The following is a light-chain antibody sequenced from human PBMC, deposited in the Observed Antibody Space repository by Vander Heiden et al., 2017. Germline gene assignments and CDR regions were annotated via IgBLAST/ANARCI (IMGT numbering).Light chain of an antibody. V-gene: IGLV2-23*01. CDR2: EGS. CDR1: SSDIGSYNL. J-gene: IGLJ2*01. CDR3: CSYAASSTVV. Sequence: QSALTQPASVSGSPGQSITISCTGTSSDIGSYNLVSWYQQHPGKAPKLMIYEGSKRPSGVSNRFSGSKSGNTASLTISGLQADDEADYYCCSYAASSTVVFGGGTKLTVL.